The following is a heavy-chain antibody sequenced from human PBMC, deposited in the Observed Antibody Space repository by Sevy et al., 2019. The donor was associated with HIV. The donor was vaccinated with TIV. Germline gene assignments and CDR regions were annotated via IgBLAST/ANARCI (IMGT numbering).Heavy chain of an antibody. CDR1: EGSITSGSYY. CDR3: ARAVEGAKLRYFDL. V-gene: IGHV4-61*02. Sequence: SETLSLTCSVSEGSITSGSYYWTWIRQPAGKGLEWIGRIYTSGSTNYNPSLKSRITMSVDTSKNQFSLKWSSVTAADTAVYYCARAVEGAKLRYFDLWGRGTLVTVSS. D-gene: IGHD2-15*01. CDR2: IYTSGST. J-gene: IGHJ2*01.